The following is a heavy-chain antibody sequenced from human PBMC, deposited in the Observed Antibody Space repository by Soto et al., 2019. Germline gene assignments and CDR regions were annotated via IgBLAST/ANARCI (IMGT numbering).Heavy chain of an antibody. CDR1: GFTFSSYG. Sequence: QVQLVESGGGVVQPGRSLRLSCAASGFTFSSYGMHWVCQAPGKGLEWVAVIWYDGSNKYYADSVKGRFTISRDNSKNTLYLQMNSLRAEDTAVYYCARGSPYYYGSGSYYNRPKEFDYWGQGTLVTVSS. CDR2: IWYDGSNK. J-gene: IGHJ4*02. D-gene: IGHD3-10*01. CDR3: ARGSPYYYGSGSYYNRPKEFDY. V-gene: IGHV3-33*01.